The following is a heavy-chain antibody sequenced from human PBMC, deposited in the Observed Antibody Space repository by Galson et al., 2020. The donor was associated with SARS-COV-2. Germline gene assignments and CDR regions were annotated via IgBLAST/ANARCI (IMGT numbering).Heavy chain of an antibody. CDR2: IYHTGGT. CDR1: GDSISSAYY. Sequence: SDTLSLTCTVSGDSISSAYYWGWIRQPPGKGLEWIGTIYHTGGTYYNPSLKSRVSISLDTSKNQFSLRLSSVTAADTAVYYCARHLRAFDIWGQGTMVTVSS. J-gene: IGHJ3*02. V-gene: IGHV4-38-2*02. CDR3: ARHLRAFDI.